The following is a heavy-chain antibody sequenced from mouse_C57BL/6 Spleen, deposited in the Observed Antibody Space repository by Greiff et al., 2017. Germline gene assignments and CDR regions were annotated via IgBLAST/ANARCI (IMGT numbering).Heavy chain of an antibody. Sequence: QVQLQQPGAELVKPGASVKMSCKASGYTFTSYWITWVKQRPGQGLEWIGDIYPGSGSTNYNEKFKSKATLTVDTSSSTAYMQLSSLTSEDSAVYDCARSRDYSNYGGVAYWGQGTLVTVSA. CDR3: ARSRDYSNYGGVAY. D-gene: IGHD2-5*01. V-gene: IGHV1-55*01. J-gene: IGHJ3*01. CDR2: IYPGSGST. CDR1: GYTFTSYW.